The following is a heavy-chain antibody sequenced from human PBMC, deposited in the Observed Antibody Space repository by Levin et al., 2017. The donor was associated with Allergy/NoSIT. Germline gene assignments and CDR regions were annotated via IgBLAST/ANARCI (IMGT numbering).Heavy chain of an antibody. CDR1: GFTFSSYG. J-gene: IGHJ4*02. Sequence: GGSLRLSCAASGFTFSSYGMHWVRQAPGKGLEWVAVISYDGSNKYYADSVKGRFTISRDNSKNTLYLQMNSLRAEDTAVYYCANAGAVRVRGVIITGYWGQGTLVTVSS. D-gene: IGHD3-10*01. CDR2: ISYDGSNK. V-gene: IGHV3-30*18. CDR3: ANAGAVRVRGVIITGY.